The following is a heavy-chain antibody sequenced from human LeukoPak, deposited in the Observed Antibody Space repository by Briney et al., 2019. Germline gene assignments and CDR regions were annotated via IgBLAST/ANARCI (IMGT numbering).Heavy chain of an antibody. CDR3: ARGSRFSGWYDY. D-gene: IGHD6-19*01. V-gene: IGHV1-2*02. CDR2: INPNSGGT. J-gene: IGHJ4*02. CDR1: GYTFTGYY. Sequence: ASVKLSCTASGYTFTGYYMHWVRQAPGQGLEWMGWINPNSGGTNYAQKFQGRVTMTRDTSISTAYMELSRLRSDDTAVYYCARGSRFSGWYDYWGQGTLVTVSS.